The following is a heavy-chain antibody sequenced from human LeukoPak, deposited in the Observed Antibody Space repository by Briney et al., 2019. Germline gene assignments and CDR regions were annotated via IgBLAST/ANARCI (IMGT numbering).Heavy chain of an antibody. CDR3: AAIDIRDHHCSYEVFGDY. Sequence: ASVKVSCKASGYTFTSYYMHWVRQAPGQGLEWMGIINPSGGSTSYAQKFQGRVTMTRDTSTSTVYMELSSLRSEDTAVYYCAAIDIRDHHCSYEVFGDYWGQGTLVTVSS. CDR2: INPSGGST. D-gene: IGHD5-18*01. V-gene: IGHV1-46*01. CDR1: GYTFTSYY. J-gene: IGHJ4*02.